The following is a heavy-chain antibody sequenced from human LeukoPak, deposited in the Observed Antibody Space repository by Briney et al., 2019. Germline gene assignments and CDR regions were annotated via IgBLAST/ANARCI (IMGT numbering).Heavy chain of an antibody. Sequence: SETLSLTCTVSGGALSSYYWSWIRQPPGKGLEWIGDIYYSGSTNYSPSLQSRVTISVDTSKNQFSLNLSSVTAADTAVYYCARGLGYCSGGSCYPFDYWGQGTLVTVSS. D-gene: IGHD2-15*01. CDR3: ARGLGYCSGGSCYPFDY. CDR1: GGALSSYY. V-gene: IGHV4-59*01. CDR2: IYYSGST. J-gene: IGHJ4*02.